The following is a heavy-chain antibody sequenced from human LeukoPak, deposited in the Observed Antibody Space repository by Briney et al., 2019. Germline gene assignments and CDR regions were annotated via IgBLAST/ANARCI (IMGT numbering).Heavy chain of an antibody. CDR2: IIPIFGTA. J-gene: IGHJ6*03. D-gene: IGHD2-2*02. V-gene: IGHV1-69*05. CDR1: GGTFSSYA. CDR3: ASSQDQLLYDYYYYYYMDV. Sequence: GASVKVSCKASGGTFSSYAISWVRQAPGQGLEWMGGIIPIFGTANYAQKFQGRVTITTDESTSTAYMELSSLRSEDTAVYYCASSQDQLLYDYYYYYYMDVWGKGTTVTVSS.